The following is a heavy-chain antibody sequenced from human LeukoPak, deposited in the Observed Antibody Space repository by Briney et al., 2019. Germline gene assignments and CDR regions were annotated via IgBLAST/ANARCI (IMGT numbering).Heavy chain of an antibody. J-gene: IGHJ4*02. D-gene: IGHD6-13*01. CDR2: ISGSGGST. V-gene: IGHV3-23*01. Sequence: GGSLRLSCAASGFTFSSCAMSWVRQAPGKGLEWVSAISGSGGSTYYADSVKGRFTISRDNSKNTQYLQMNSLRAEDTAVYYCAKDHHRSTAAAVVDYWGQGTLVTVSS. CDR1: GFTFSSCA. CDR3: AKDHHRSTAAAVVDY.